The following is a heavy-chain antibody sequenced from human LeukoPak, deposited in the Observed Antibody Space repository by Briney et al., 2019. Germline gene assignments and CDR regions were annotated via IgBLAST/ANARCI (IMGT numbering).Heavy chain of an antibody. V-gene: IGHV3-30*02. CDR2: IRYDGSNK. J-gene: IGHJ5*02. CDR1: GFTFTSYG. CDR3: ATVKSSIAAAGTPLGWFDP. D-gene: IGHD6-13*01. Sequence: GGSLRLSCAASGFTFTSYGMHWVRQAPGKGLEWVAFIRYDGSNKYYADSVKGRFTISRDNSKNTLYLQMNSLRAEDTAVYYCATVKSSIAAAGTPLGWFDPWGQGNLVTVSS.